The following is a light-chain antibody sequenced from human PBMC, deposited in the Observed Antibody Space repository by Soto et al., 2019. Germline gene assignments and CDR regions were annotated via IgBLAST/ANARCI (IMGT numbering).Light chain of an antibody. CDR3: QQYGSSPKT. CDR2: DAS. CDR1: QSLRSS. J-gene: IGKJ1*01. V-gene: IGKV3-20*01. Sequence: VMTQSPATLSVSPGERATLSCRASQSLRSSLAWYQQKPGQAPRLLIYDASSRATDIPDRFSGSGSGTDFTLTINRLEPEDFAVYYCQQYGSSPKTFGQGTKVDIK.